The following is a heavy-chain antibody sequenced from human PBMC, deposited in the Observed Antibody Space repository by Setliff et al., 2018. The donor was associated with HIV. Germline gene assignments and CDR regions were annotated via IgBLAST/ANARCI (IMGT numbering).Heavy chain of an antibody. CDR2: ISWDSVSI. D-gene: IGHD3-16*01. J-gene: IGHJ4*02. V-gene: IGHV3-9*03. CDR3: VSHLFGISPPGKD. CDR1: GFKFDDYA. Sequence: GGSLRLSCAVSGFKFDDYAMHWVRQAPGKGLEWVSGISWDSVSIGYAGSVKGRFTISRDNAKNSLYLQMNSLRAEDMALYYCVSHLFGISPPGKDWGQGTLVTVSS.